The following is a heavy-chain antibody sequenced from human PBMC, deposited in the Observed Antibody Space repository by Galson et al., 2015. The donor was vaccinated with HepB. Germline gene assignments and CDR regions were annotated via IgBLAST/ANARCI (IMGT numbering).Heavy chain of an antibody. CDR3: AKGPYDILTGWDY. V-gene: IGHV3-23*01. Sequence: SLRLSCAASGFTFSSYAMSWVRQAPGKGLEWVSAISGSGGSTYYADSVKGRFTISRDNSKNTLYLQMNSLRAEDTAVYYCAKGPYDILTGWDYWGQGTLVTVSS. D-gene: IGHD3-9*01. CDR2: ISGSGGST. J-gene: IGHJ4*02. CDR1: GFTFSSYA.